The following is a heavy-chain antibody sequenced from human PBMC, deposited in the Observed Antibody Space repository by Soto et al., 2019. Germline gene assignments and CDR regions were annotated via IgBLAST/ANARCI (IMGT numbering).Heavy chain of an antibody. V-gene: IGHV3-21*01. J-gene: IGHJ4*02. CDR1: GFTFSSYS. Sequence: GGSLRLSCAASGFTFSSYSMNWVRQAPGKGLEWVSSISSSSSYIYYADSVKGRFTISRDNAKNSLYLQMNSLRAEDTAVYYCARDMIEGSYYGSGSSPHWGQGTLVTVSS. CDR3: ARDMIEGSYYGSGSSPH. D-gene: IGHD3-10*01. CDR2: ISSSSSYI.